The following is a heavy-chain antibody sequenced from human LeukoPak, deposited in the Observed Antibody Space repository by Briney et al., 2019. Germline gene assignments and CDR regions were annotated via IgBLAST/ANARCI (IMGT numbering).Heavy chain of an antibody. Sequence: GGSLRLSCAASGFTVSSNYMSWVRQAPGKGLEWVSIIYSGGSTFYADSVKGRFTISRDNAKNSLYLQMNSLRAEDTAVYYCARDGIYYYGSGSYDYWGQGTLVTVSS. J-gene: IGHJ4*02. CDR3: ARDGIYYYGSGSYDY. V-gene: IGHV3-53*01. D-gene: IGHD3-10*01. CDR1: GFTVSSNY. CDR2: IYSGGST.